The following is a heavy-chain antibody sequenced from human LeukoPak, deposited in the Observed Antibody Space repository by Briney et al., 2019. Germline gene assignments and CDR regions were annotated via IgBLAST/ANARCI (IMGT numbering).Heavy chain of an antibody. CDR1: AFSFSTYS. CDR2: ISSSSNYI. J-gene: IGHJ5*02. CDR3: ARVGYCSGGSCYSLNWFDP. D-gene: IGHD2-15*01. Sequence: TGGSLRLSCAASAFSFSTYSMNWVRQAPGKGLEWVSSISSSSNYIYYADSVKGRFTISRDNAKNSLYLQMNSLRADDTAVYYCARVGYCSGGSCYSLNWFDPWGQGTLVTVSS. V-gene: IGHV3-21*01.